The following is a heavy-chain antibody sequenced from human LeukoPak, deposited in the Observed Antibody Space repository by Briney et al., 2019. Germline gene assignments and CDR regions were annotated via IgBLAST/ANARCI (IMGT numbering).Heavy chain of an antibody. CDR2: IIPIFGTA. CDR3: ARGAISSEGFDI. V-gene: IGHV1-69*13. D-gene: IGHD3-3*01. Sequence: SVKVSCKASGGTFSSYAISWVRQAPGQGLEWMGGIIPIFGTANYAQKFQGRVTITADESTSTAYMELSSLRSDDTAVYYCARGAISSEGFDIWGQGTMVSVSS. J-gene: IGHJ3*02. CDR1: GGTFSSYA.